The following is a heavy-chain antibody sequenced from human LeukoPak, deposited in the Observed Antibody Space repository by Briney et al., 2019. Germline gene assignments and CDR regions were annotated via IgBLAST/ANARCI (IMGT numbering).Heavy chain of an antibody. D-gene: IGHD3-10*01. CDR1: GFTFSRYS. V-gene: IGHV3-48*02. J-gene: IGHJ6*02. Sequence: TGGSLRLSCAVSGFTFSRYSMNWVRQAPGKGLEWVSYISTSSSTIYYADSVKGRFTISRDTAKNSLYLQMNSLRDEDTDVYYCARDGSGSYYKNYYGMDVWGQGTTVTVSS. CDR3: ARDGSGSYYKNYYGMDV. CDR2: ISTSSSTI.